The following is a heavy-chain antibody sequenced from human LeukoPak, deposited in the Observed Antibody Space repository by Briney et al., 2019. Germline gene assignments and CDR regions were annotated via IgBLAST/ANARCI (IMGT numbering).Heavy chain of an antibody. D-gene: IGHD3-10*01. CDR3: AREKYGSGPQPFDY. CDR1: GFTVSSNY. V-gene: IGHV3-66*01. CDR2: IYSAGNI. J-gene: IGHJ4*02. Sequence: QTGGSLRLSCAASGFTVSSNYMNWVRQAPGKGLEWVSSIYSAGNIYYADSAKGRFTIPRDNSKNTLYLQMNSLRVDDTAVYYCAREKYGSGPQPFDYWGQGTQVTVSS.